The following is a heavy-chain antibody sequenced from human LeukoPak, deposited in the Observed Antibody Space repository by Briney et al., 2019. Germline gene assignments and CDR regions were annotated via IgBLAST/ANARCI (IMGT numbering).Heavy chain of an antibody. D-gene: IGHD3-3*01. CDR3: ARDGWDFWSGYYNGGGYYFDY. Sequence: GGSLRLSCAASGFTFSSYWMSWVRQAPGKGLEWVANIKQDGSEKYYVDSVKGRFTISRDNAKNSLYLQMNSLRAEDTAVYYCARDGWDFWSGYYNGGGYYFDYWGQGTLVTVSS. CDR2: IKQDGSEK. V-gene: IGHV3-7*01. J-gene: IGHJ4*02. CDR1: GFTFSSYW.